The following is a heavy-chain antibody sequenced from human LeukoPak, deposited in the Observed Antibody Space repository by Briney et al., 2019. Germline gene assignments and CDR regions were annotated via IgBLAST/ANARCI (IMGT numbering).Heavy chain of an antibody. J-gene: IGHJ4*02. D-gene: IGHD2-21*02. CDR3: ARAHIVVVTVHDY. Sequence: GGSLRLSCAASGFTFSSYAMHWVRQAPGKGLEWVAVISYDGSNKYYADSVKGRFTISRDNSKNTLYLQMNSLRAEDTAVYYCARAHIVVVTVHDYWGQGTLVTVSS. V-gene: IGHV3-30-3*01. CDR2: ISYDGSNK. CDR1: GFTFSSYA.